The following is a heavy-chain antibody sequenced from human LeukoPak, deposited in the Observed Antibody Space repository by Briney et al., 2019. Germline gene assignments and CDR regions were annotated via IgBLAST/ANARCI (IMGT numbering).Heavy chain of an antibody. J-gene: IGHJ4*02. V-gene: IGHV3-73*01. D-gene: IGHD5-18*01. CDR1: GFTFSDSA. Sequence: GGSLRLSCAASGFTFSDSAVHWVRQASGKGLEWVGRIRSTANTYATAYAASVNGRFTISRDDSKNTLYLQMNSLKTEDTAVYYCTTGDTAMAIFDYWGQGTLVTVSS. CDR3: TTGDTAMAIFDY. CDR2: IRSTANTYAT.